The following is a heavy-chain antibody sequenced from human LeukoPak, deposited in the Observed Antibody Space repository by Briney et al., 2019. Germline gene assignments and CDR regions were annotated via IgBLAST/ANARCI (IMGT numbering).Heavy chain of an antibody. J-gene: IGHJ5*02. CDR3: ASNYYYGSGSAINWFDP. D-gene: IGHD3-10*01. CDR1: GASISNYY. V-gene: IGHV4-59*12. Sequence: SETLSLTCTVSGASISNYYWTWIRQPPGKGLEWIGYIYYSGSTNYRPSLKSRVTISVDTSKNQFSLKLSSVTAADTAVYYCASNYYYGSGSAINWFDPWGQGTLVTVSS. CDR2: IYYSGST.